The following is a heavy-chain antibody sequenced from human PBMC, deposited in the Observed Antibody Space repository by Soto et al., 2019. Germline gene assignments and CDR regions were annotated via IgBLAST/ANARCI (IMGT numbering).Heavy chain of an antibody. J-gene: IGHJ3*02. V-gene: IGHV1-69*12. CDR1: GGTFSSYA. CDR3: ARDRLMITFGGVGDGRWFAFEI. CDR2: IIPIFGTA. D-gene: IGHD3-16*01. Sequence: QVQLVQSGAEVKKPGSSVKVSCKASGGTFSSYAISWVRQAPGQGLEWMGGIIPIFGTANYAQKFQGRVTITAAESTSTAYMELSSLRSEDTAVYYCARDRLMITFGGVGDGRWFAFEIWGQGTMVTVSS.